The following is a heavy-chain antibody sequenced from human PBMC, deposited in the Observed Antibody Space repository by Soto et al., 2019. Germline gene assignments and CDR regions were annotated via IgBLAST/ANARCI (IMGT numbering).Heavy chain of an antibody. CDR2: IYHSGST. J-gene: IGHJ4*02. CDR3: ARGGYSGYDRYYFDY. V-gene: IGHV4-38-2*01. Sequence: NPSETLSLTCDVSGYSISRDYFWGWIRQSPEKGLEWIASIYHSGSTYFNPSVRSRVTMSVDTSKNQVSLKLTSVTAADTAVYYCARGGYSGYDRYYFDYWGQGILVTVSS. D-gene: IGHD5-12*01. CDR1: GYSISRDYF.